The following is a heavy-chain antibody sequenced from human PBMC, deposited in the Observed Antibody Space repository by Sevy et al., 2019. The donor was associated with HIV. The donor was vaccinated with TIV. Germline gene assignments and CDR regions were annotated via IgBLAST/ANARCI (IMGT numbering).Heavy chain of an antibody. CDR2: ISASGGSA. CDR1: GFTFSIYA. D-gene: IGHD4-17*01. CDR3: GKDPNGDYLGTFDM. Sequence: GGSLRLSCAASGFTFSIYAMSWVRQAPGKGLEWVSGISASGGSAHYADSVQGRFTSRDNSKNTLLLQMNSLRAEDTAVYYCGKDPNGDYLGTFDMWGQGTVVTVSS. V-gene: IGHV3-23*01. J-gene: IGHJ3*02.